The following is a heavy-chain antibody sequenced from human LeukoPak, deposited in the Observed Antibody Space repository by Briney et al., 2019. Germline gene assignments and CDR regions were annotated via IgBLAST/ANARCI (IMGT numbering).Heavy chain of an antibody. CDR1: GFTVSSND. Sequence: GGSLRLSCAASGFTVSSNDMSWVRQTPGKGLDWVSSISSSGNTYYADSVKGRFTISRDNSKNMLYLQMNSLRAEDTAVYYCVKGRISEDGLDFWGQGTLVTVSS. CDR3: VKGRISEDGLDF. CDR2: ISSSGNT. D-gene: IGHD6-13*01. V-gene: IGHV3-53*01. J-gene: IGHJ4*02.